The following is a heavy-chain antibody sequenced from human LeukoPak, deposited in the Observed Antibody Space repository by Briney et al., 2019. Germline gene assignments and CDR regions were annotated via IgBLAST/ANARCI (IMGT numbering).Heavy chain of an antibody. V-gene: IGHV3-21*01. D-gene: IGHD3-22*01. CDR2: ISSSSSYI. CDR1: GFPFSSYS. J-gene: IGHJ5*02. Sequence: GGSLRLSCAASGFPFSSYSMNWVRQAPGKGLEWVSSISSSSSYIYYADSVKGRFTISRDNAKNSLYLQMNSLRAEDTAVYYCARDSTYDSRPLDPWGQGTLVTVSS. CDR3: ARDSTYDSRPLDP.